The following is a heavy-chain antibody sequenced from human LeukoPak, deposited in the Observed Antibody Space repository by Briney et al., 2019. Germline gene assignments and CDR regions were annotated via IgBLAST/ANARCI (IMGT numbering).Heavy chain of an antibody. Sequence: SETLSLTCTVSGGSISSYYWSWIRQPPGKGLEWIGYVYYSGSTNYNPSLKSRVTISVDTSKNQFSLKLASVTAADTAVYYCARGDSGSFSQFDCWGQGTLVTVSS. J-gene: IGHJ4*02. CDR3: ARGDSGSFSQFDC. D-gene: IGHD1-26*01. CDR1: GGSISSYY. CDR2: VYYSGST. V-gene: IGHV4-59*01.